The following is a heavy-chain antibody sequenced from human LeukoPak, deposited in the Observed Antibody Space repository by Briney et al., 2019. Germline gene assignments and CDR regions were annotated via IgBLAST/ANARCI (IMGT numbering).Heavy chain of an antibody. Sequence: GGSLRLSCAASGFTFSSYGMHWVRRAPGKGLEWVAVIWYDGSNKYYADSVKGRFTISRDNSKNTLYLQMNSLRAEDTAVYYCARGDYGGNSDWGQGTLVTVSS. CDR2: IWYDGSNK. J-gene: IGHJ4*02. CDR1: GFTFSSYG. V-gene: IGHV3-33*08. D-gene: IGHD4-23*01. CDR3: ARGDYGGNSD.